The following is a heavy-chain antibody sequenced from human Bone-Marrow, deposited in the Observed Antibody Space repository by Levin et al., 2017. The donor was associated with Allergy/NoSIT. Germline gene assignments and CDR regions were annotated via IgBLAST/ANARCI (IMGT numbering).Heavy chain of an antibody. J-gene: IGHJ3*02. Sequence: GESLKISCKASGYTFTSYDINWVRQATGQGLEWMGWMNPNSGNTGYAQKFQGRVTMTRNTSISTAYMELSSLRSEDTAVYYCASGFVWNDFWSGYYTRDAFDSWGQGTMVTVSS. D-gene: IGHD3-3*01. CDR1: GYTFTSYD. CDR2: MNPNSGNT. V-gene: IGHV1-8*01. CDR3: ASGFVWNDFWSGYYTRDAFDS.